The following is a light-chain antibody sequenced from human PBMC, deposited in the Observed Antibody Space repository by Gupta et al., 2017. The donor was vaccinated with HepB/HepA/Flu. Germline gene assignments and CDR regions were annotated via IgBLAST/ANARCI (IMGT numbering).Light chain of an antibody. V-gene: IGKV1-9*01. CDR2: AAF. CDR3: QQSEAYPVT. J-gene: IGKJ5*01. CDR1: QGINNF. Sequence: DIQLTQSPSFLSASVGDRVTISCRASQGINNFLALYQQKPGKAPNLLIYAAFTLQRGVPSRFSGSASGTEFTLTISSLQPEDFATYYCQQSEAYPVTFGQGTRLDLK.